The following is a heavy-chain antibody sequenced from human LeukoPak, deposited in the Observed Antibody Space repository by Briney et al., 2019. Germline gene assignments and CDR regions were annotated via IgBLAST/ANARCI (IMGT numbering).Heavy chain of an antibody. CDR2: INHSGST. J-gene: IGHJ4*02. CDR1: GGSFSGYY. Sequence: SETLSLTCAVSGGSFSGYYWNWIRQSPGKGLEWIGEINHSGSTHYNPSLKIRVTISVDTSQKQFSLRLTSVTAADTAVYYCARGRYLTTSGGAAAGFLDYWGQGSLVTVST. V-gene: IGHV4-34*01. D-gene: IGHD6-13*01. CDR3: ARGRYLTTSGGAAAGFLDY.